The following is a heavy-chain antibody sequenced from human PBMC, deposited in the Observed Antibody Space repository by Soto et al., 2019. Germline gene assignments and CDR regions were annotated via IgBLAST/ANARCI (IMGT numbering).Heavy chain of an antibody. CDR2: LFGNGGGI. J-gene: IGHJ4*02. V-gene: IGHV3-23*01. Sequence: EVQLLESGGGLVQPGGSLRLSCAASGFTFSTYAMSWVRQAPGKGLEWVSGLFGNGGGISYGVSVKGRLTISRDNSNNVLYLQMHNIRVEDTAFYYCATARQPDRLWPFDHWGQGALVTVSS. CDR3: ATARQPDRLWPFDH. D-gene: IGHD3-16*01. CDR1: GFTFSTYA.